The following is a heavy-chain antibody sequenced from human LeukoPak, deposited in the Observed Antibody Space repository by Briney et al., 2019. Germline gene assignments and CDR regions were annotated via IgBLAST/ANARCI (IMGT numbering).Heavy chain of an antibody. D-gene: IGHD3-22*01. CDR2: IIPIFGTA. J-gene: IGHJ3*02. V-gene: IGHV1-69*06. CDR3: ARARYYYDSSGPYPDAFDI. CDR1: GGTFSSYA. Sequence: SVKVSCKASGGTFSSYAISWVRQAPGQGLEWMGGIIPIFGTANYAQKFQGRVTITADKSTSTAYMELSSLRSEDTAVYYCARARYYYDSSGPYPDAFDIWGQGTMVTVSS.